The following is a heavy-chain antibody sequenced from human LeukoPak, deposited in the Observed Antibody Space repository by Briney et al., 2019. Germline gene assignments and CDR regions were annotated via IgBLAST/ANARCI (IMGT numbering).Heavy chain of an antibody. J-gene: IGHJ5*02. CDR3: ARERGGQAGSYFPS. V-gene: IGHV1-8*01. Sequence: ASVKVSCKTSGYTFINYDISWVRQASGQGLEWIGWMRPNSGKTGYAQKFQGRVTMTRNISISTAYMELSSLRFEDTAVYYCARERGGQAGSYFPSWGQGTLVAVSS. CDR1: GYTFINYD. D-gene: IGHD1-26*01. CDR2: MRPNSGKT.